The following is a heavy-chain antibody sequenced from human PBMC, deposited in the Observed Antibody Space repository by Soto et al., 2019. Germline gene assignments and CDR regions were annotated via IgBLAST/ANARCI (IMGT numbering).Heavy chain of an antibody. J-gene: IGHJ4*02. CDR1: GGSFSGYY. Sequence: QVQLQQWGAGLLKPSETLSLTCAVYGGSFSGYYWSWIRQPPGKGLEWIGEINHSGSTNYNPSLKSRVTISVDTSKNQFSLKLSSVTAADTAVYYFARALGGDSHFDYWGQGTLVTVSS. CDR3: ARALGGDSHFDY. CDR2: INHSGST. V-gene: IGHV4-34*01. D-gene: IGHD2-21*02.